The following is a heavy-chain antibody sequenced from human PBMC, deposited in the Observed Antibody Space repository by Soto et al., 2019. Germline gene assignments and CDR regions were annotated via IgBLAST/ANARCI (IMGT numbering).Heavy chain of an antibody. D-gene: IGHD4-4*01. CDR2: INQDGTEK. J-gene: IGHJ4*02. V-gene: IGHV3-7*03. CDR3: ATYRTVDATRRLDC. Sequence: GGSLRLSCAASGFTFSNYFMKWVRQAPGKGLEWVANINQDGTEKNYVESVKGRFTISRDNAKNSLYLQMDSLRAEDTAVYYCATYRTVDATRRLDCWGQGTLVTVSS. CDR1: GFTFSNYF.